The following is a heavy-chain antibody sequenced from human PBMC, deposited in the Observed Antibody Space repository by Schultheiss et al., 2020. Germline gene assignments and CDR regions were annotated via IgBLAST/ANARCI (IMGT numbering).Heavy chain of an antibody. V-gene: IGHV4-34*01. CDR1: GGSFSGYY. Sequence: SETLSLTCAVYGGSFSGYYWSWIRQPPGKGLEWIGEINHSGSTNYNPSLKSRVTISVDKSKNQFSLKLRSVTAADTAVYYCARVQPYYYYGMDVWGQGTTVTVSS. J-gene: IGHJ6*02. CDR2: INHSGST. CDR3: ARVQPYYYYGMDV.